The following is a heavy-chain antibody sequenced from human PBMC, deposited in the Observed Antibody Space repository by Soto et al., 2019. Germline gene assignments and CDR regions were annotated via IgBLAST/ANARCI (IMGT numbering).Heavy chain of an antibody. J-gene: IGHJ6*03. CDR3: ARLGGYYTDYYYYMDV. CDR2: IYPGDSDT. V-gene: IGHV5-51*01. CDR1: GYSFTSYW. D-gene: IGHD3-3*01. Sequence: PGESLKISWKGSGYSFTSYWIVWVRQMPGKGLEWMGIIYPGDSDTRYSPSFQGQVTISADKSISTAYLQWSSLKASDTAMYYCARLGGYYTDYYYYMDVWGKGTTVTVSS.